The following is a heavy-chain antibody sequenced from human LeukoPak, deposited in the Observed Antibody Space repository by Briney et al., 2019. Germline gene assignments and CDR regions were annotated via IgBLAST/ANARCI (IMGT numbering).Heavy chain of an antibody. J-gene: IGHJ4*02. V-gene: IGHV4-59*01. CDR1: GGSINYDY. CDR2: VFYSGST. CDR3: AGYQRTGLSATGLDY. Sequence: KPSETLSLTCTVSGGSINYDYWSWIRQPPGKGLEWIGYVFYSGSTNYSPSLRGRVTMSVDTSKNQFSLRLSSLTASDTAVYYCAGYQRTGLSATGLDYWGQGILVTVSS. D-gene: IGHD4-17*01.